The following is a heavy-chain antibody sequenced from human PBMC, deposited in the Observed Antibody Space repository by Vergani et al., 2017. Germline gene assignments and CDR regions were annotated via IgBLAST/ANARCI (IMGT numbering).Heavy chain of an antibody. V-gene: IGHV1-2*02. CDR2: INPNSGGT. J-gene: IGHJ2*01. CDR3: ARGLYSSSSGLGYFDL. Sequence: QVQLVQSGAEVKKPGASVKVSCKASGYTFTGYYMHWVRQAPGQGLEWMGWINPNSGGTNYAQKFQGRVTITADKSTSTAYMELSSLRSEDTAVYYCARGLYSSSSGLGYFDLWGRGTLVTVSS. CDR1: GYTFTGYY. D-gene: IGHD6-6*01.